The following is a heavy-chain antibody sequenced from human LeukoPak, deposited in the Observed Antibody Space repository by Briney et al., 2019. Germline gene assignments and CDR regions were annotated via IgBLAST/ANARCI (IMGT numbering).Heavy chain of an antibody. V-gene: IGHV3-23*01. CDR2: ISGYGGST. Sequence: QPGGSLRLSCAASGFTFSSYAMSWVRQAPGKGLEWVSAISGYGGSTFYADSVKGRFTISRDNSKNTLCLQMNSLRAEDTAVYYCAKGLALWFGELFDYWGQGTLVTVSS. D-gene: IGHD3-10*01. CDR1: GFTFSSYA. CDR3: AKGLALWFGELFDY. J-gene: IGHJ4*02.